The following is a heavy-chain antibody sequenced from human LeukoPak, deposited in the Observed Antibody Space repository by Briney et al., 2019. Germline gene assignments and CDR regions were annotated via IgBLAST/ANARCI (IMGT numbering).Heavy chain of an antibody. V-gene: IGHV1-69*06. CDR1: GGTFSSYA. D-gene: IGHD4-17*01. CDR2: IIPIFGTA. CDR3: ARHTVTNDAFDI. Sequence: SVKVSCKASGGTFSSYAISWVRQAPGQGLEWMGGIIPIFGTANYAQKFQGRVTITADKSTSTAYMELSSLRSEDTAVYYCARHTVTNDAFDIWGQGTMVTVSS. J-gene: IGHJ3*02.